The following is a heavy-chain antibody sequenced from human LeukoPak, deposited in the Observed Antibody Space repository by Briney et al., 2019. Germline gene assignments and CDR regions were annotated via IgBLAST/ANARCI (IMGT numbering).Heavy chain of an antibody. CDR2: ISAYNGNT. Sequence: ASVKVSCKASGYTFTDYSFNWVRQAPGQGLEWMGWISAYNGNTGYAQKFQGRVTMTRDTSISTAYMELSSLTSEDTAVYYCAREPITTPTAFDPWGQGTLVTVSS. J-gene: IGHJ5*02. D-gene: IGHD1-14*01. V-gene: IGHV1-8*02. CDR3: AREPITTPTAFDP. CDR1: GYTFTDYS.